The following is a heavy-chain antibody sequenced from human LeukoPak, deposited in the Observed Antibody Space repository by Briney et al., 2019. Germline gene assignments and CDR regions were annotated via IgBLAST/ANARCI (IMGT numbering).Heavy chain of an antibody. V-gene: IGHV4-59*01. J-gene: IGHJ3*02. D-gene: IGHD3-10*01. Sequence: SETLSLTCTVSGGSISSYYWSWIRQPPGKGLEWIGYIYYSGSTNYNPSLKSRVTISVGTSKNQFSLKPSSVTAADTAVYYCASHRSDAFDIWGQGTMVTVSS. CDR1: GGSISSYY. CDR3: ASHRSDAFDI. CDR2: IYYSGST.